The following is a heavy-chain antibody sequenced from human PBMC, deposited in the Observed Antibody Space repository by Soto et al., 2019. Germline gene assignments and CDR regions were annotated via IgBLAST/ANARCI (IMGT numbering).Heavy chain of an antibody. CDR1: GFTFSSYW. V-gene: IGHV3-7*05. CDR3: ARRLVGAAIFDF. D-gene: IGHD1-26*01. J-gene: IGHJ4*02. Sequence: GGSLRLSCAASGFTFSSYWMSWVRQAPGKGLEWVANLNQDGSEKYYVDSVKGRFTISRDNAKSSLYLQMNSLRAEDTALYYCARRLVGAAIFDFWGQGALVTVSS. CDR2: LNQDGSEK.